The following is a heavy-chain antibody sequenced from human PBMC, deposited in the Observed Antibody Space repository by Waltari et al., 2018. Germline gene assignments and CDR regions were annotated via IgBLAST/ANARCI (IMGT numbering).Heavy chain of an antibody. CDR1: GGSFRGSY. CDR3: ARANHYYDSSGYGY. Sequence: QVQLQQWGAGLLKPSETLSLTCAVYGGSFRGSYWSWNRQPPGKGLEWIGEINHSGSTNYNPSLKSRVTISVDTSKNQFSLKLSSVTAADTAVYYCARANHYYDSSGYGYWGQGTLVTVSS. J-gene: IGHJ4*02. D-gene: IGHD3-22*01. V-gene: IGHV4-34*01. CDR2: INHSGST.